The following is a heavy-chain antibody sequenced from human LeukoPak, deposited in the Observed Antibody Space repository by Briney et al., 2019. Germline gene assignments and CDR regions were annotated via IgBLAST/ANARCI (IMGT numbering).Heavy chain of an antibody. CDR3: AREDGNFGIDLDY. CDR1: GFTFSIYW. V-gene: IGHV3-74*03. CDR2: ISSDGTSR. J-gene: IGHJ4*02. Sequence: GGSLRLSCAASGFTFSIYWMHWVRHAPGKGLVWLSRISSDGTSRMYADSVKGRFTISRDNAKNTLYLQMNSLRAEDTAVYYCAREDGNFGIDLDYWGQGTLVPVSS. D-gene: IGHD4-23*01.